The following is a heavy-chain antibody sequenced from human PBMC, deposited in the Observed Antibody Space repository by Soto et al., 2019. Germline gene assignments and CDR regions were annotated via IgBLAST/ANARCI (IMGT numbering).Heavy chain of an antibody. D-gene: IGHD2-15*01. CDR2: ISGSGGST. J-gene: IGHJ4*02. Sequence: PGGSLRLSCAASGFTFSSYAMSWVRQAPGKGLEWVSAISGSGGSTYYADSVKGRFTISRDNSKNTLYLQMNSLRAEDTAVYYCAKEEDIVVVVNLLRALNDYWGQGTLVTVSS. V-gene: IGHV3-23*01. CDR1: GFTFSSYA. CDR3: AKEEDIVVVVNLLRALNDY.